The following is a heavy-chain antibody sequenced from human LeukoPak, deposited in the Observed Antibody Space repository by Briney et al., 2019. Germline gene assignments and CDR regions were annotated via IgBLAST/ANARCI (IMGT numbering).Heavy chain of an antibody. CDR3: ARESLGVVSDFDY. V-gene: IGHV4-61*02. CDR1: GGSISSGSYY. D-gene: IGHD3-3*01. CDR2: IYTSGST. J-gene: IGHJ4*02. Sequence: PSETLSLTCTVSGGSISSGSYYWSWIRQPAGKGLEWIGRIYTSGSTNYNPSLKSRVTISVDTSKNQFSLKLSSVTAADTAVYYCARESLGVVSDFDYWGQGTLVTVSS.